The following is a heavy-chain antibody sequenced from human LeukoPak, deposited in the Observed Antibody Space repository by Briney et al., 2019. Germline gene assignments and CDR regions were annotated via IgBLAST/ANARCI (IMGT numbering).Heavy chain of an antibody. CDR3: AKDSKMAAAGTRLGY. V-gene: IGHV3-23*01. J-gene: IGHJ4*02. CDR1: GFTFSSYA. Sequence: GGSLRLSCAASGFTFSSYAMSWVRQAPGKGLEWVSAISGSGGSTYYADSVKGRFTISRDNSKDTLYLQMNSLRAEDTAVYYCAKDSKMAAAGTRLGYWGQGTLVTVSS. D-gene: IGHD6-13*01. CDR2: ISGSGGST.